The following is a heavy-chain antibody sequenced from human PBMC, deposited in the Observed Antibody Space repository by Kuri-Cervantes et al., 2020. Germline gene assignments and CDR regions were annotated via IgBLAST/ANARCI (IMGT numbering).Heavy chain of an antibody. CDR1: GGSISSYY. CDR2: IYTSGST. J-gene: IGHJ4*02. D-gene: IGHD3-16*02. CDR3: ARSLAVAARSFYFDY. Sequence: ESLKISCTVSGGSISSYYWSWIRQPAGKGLEWIGRIYTSGSTNYNPSLKSRVTMSVDTSKNQFSLKLSSVTAADTAVYYCARSLAVAARSFYFDYWGQGTLVTVSS. V-gene: IGHV4-4*07.